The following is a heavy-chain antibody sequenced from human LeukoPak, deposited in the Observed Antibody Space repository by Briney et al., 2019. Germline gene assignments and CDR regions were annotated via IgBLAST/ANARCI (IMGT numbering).Heavy chain of an antibody. CDR1: GFTFSSYS. Sequence: PGGSLRLSCAASGFTFSSYSMNWVRQAPGKGLEWVSYISSSSSTIYYADSVKGRFTISRDNAKNSLYLQMNSLRAEDTAVYYWGKAGGWGGFYRGGGFFDYWGQGTLVTVSS. V-gene: IGHV3-48*01. CDR3: GKAGGWGGFYRGGGFFDY. CDR2: ISSSSSTI. D-gene: IGHD3-16*01. J-gene: IGHJ4*02.